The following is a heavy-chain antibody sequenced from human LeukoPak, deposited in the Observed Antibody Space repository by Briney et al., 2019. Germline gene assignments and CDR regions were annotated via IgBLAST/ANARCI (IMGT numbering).Heavy chain of an antibody. CDR3: ARASLWVDTAMVSFDY. Sequence: ASVKVSCKASGYTFTGYYMHWVRQAPGQGLEWMGWINPNSGGTNYAQKFQGRVTMTRDTSISTAYMELSRLRSGDTAVYYCARASLWVDTAMVSFDYWGQGTLVTVSS. CDR2: INPNSGGT. CDR1: GYTFTGYY. D-gene: IGHD5-18*01. V-gene: IGHV1-2*02. J-gene: IGHJ4*02.